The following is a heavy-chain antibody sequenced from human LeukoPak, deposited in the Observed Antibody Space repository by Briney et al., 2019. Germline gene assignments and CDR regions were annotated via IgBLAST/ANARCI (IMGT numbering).Heavy chain of an antibody. CDR3: ARANSPWDWFDP. CDR1: GYTFTSYG. D-gene: IGHD2/OR15-2a*01. V-gene: IGHV1-18*01. J-gene: IGHJ5*02. Sequence: VASVKVSCKASGYTFTSYGISWVRQAPGQGLEWMGWTSAYNGNTNYAQKLQGRVTMTTDTSTSTAYMELRSLRSDDTAVYYCARANSPWDWFDPWGQGTLVTVSS. CDR2: TSAYNGNT.